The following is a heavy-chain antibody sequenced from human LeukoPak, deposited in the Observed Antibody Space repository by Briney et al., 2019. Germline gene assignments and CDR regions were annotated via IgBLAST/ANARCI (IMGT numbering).Heavy chain of an antibody. J-gene: IGHJ5*02. V-gene: IGHV1-69*05. D-gene: IGHD6-13*01. CDR1: GGTFSSYA. Sequence: SVKVFCKASGGTFSSYAISWVRQAPGQGLEWMGGIIPIFGTANYAQKFQGRVTFTTHESKRTVYIELSSLSCGDTDVFHCARDNRGKQQLVPLRLSDPWGQGSLVT. CDR3: ARDNRGKQQLVPLRLSDP. CDR2: IIPIFGTA.